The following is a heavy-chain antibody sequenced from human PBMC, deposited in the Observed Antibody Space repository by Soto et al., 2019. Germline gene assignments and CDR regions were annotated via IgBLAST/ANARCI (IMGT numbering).Heavy chain of an antibody. CDR3: ARREITVRGAPLFRRRSSNDAFDM. CDR1: GGPFSAYY. CDR2: INHSGSS. D-gene: IGHD3-10*01. J-gene: IGHJ3*02. V-gene: IGHV4-34*01. Sequence: TSETLSLTCAVYGGPFSAYYWSWIRQPPGKGLEWIGQINHSGSSNYNPSLKSRVTMSVDTSKNQFSLKLRSVTAADTAVYYCARREITVRGAPLFRRRSSNDAFDMWGQGTMVTV.